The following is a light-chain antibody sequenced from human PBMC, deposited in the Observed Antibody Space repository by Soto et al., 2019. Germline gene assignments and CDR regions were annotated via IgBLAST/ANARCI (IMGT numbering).Light chain of an antibody. CDR2: ATS. J-gene: IGKJ5*01. V-gene: IGKV1-12*01. CDR1: QDVGRW. Sequence: DIQMTQSPSSLSASVGYTVTITCRSCQDVGRWLSWYQQKPGKAPKILIFATSTLQSGVPSRFSGSGSGTDFTLTISSLEPEDFAVYYCQQRSNWPPATFGQGTRLEIK. CDR3: QQRSNWPPAT.